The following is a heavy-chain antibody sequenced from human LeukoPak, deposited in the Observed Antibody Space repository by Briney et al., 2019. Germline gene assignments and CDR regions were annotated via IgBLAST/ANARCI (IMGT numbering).Heavy chain of an antibody. V-gene: IGHV1-24*01. CDR1: GHSLTKFT. J-gene: IGHJ4*02. CDR3: ATGSIVYDF. Sequence: ASVKVSCKVSGHSLTKFTMEWVRQAPGKGLEWMGGFDPERGETIHAQKFKGRFTMTEDTSTDTAYMELNSLTSEDTAVYYCATGSIVYDFWSQGTLVTVSS. D-gene: IGHD1-26*01. CDR2: FDPERGET.